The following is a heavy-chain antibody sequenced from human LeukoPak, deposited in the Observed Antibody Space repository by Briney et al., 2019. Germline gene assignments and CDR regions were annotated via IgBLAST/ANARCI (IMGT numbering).Heavy chain of an antibody. Sequence: QPGGSLRLSCAASGFTFSSYAMSWVRQAPGEGLEWVSAISGSGGSTYYADSVKGRFTISRDNSKNTLYLQMNSLRAEDTAVYYCAKDQYYYDSSGYYQYDFDYWGQGTLVTVSS. J-gene: IGHJ4*02. D-gene: IGHD3-22*01. CDR3: AKDQYYYDSSGYYQYDFDY. V-gene: IGHV3-23*01. CDR1: GFTFSSYA. CDR2: ISGSGGST.